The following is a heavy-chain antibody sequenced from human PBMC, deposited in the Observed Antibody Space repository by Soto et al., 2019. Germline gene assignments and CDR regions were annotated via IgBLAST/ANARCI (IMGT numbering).Heavy chain of an antibody. Sequence: QVQLVESGGGAVQPGESLRLFWVASGFDFTYYAMHWVRQAPGKGLESVAVMSSDGSKIHHTDSVKGRFTISRDNSKNTLYLQMNSLRKEDTAVYFCAKDEGVGGTLGLFDYWGQGTLVSVSS. CDR2: MSSDGSKI. J-gene: IGHJ4*02. CDR1: GFDFTYYA. CDR3: AKDEGVGGTLGLFDY. V-gene: IGHV3-30*18. D-gene: IGHD1-26*01.